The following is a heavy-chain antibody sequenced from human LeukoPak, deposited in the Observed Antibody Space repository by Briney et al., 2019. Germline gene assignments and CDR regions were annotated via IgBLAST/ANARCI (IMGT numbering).Heavy chain of an antibody. D-gene: IGHD4-17*01. CDR2: ISLDGSNK. V-gene: IGHV3-30*18. Sequence: PGGSLRLSCAASGFTCSSYGMHSARQAPGKGLEWVAVISLDGSNKTYADSVKGRFTISRDNSKNTLYLQMNSLRAEDTAVYYCAKGDYGVYYYYGMDVWGQGTTVTVSS. J-gene: IGHJ6*02. CDR3: AKGDYGVYYYYGMDV. CDR1: GFTCSSYG.